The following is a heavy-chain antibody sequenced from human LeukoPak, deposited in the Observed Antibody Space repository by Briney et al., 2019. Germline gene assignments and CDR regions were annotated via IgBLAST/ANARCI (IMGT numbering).Heavy chain of an antibody. Sequence: GRSLRLSCAASGFTFSSYGMHWVRQAPGKGLEWVAVISYDGSNKYYADSVKGRFTISRDNSKNTLYLQMNSLRAEDTAVYYCSKSMLSGYSYGYRMNAFDIWGQGTMVTVSS. CDR3: SKSMLSGYSYGYRMNAFDI. CDR2: ISYDGSNK. J-gene: IGHJ3*02. V-gene: IGHV3-30*18. CDR1: GFTFSSYG. D-gene: IGHD5-18*01.